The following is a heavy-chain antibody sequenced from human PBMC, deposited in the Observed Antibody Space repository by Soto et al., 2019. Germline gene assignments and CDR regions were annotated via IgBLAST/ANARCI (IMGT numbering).Heavy chain of an antibody. V-gene: IGHV1-2*02. J-gene: IGHJ4*02. D-gene: IGHD6-19*01. CDR2: INPNSGGT. Sequence: ASVKVSCKASGYTFTGYYMHWVRQAPGQGLEWMGWINPNSGGTNYAQKFQGRVTMTRDTPISTAYMELSGLRSDDTAVYYCARTELIAVAGPYYFDYWGQGTLVTVSS. CDR3: ARTELIAVAGPYYFDY. CDR1: GYTFTGYY.